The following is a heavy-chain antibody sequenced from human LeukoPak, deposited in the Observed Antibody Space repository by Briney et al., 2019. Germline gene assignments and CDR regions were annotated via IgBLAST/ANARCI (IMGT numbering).Heavy chain of an antibody. CDR3: ARVVYYYDSSGYEY. CDR1: GYTFTGHY. V-gene: IGHV1-2*05. D-gene: IGHD3-22*01. J-gene: IGHJ4*02. CDR2: INPNSGGT. Sequence: ASVKVSCKASGYTFTGHYMHWVRQAPGQGLEWMGRINPNSGGTNYAQKFQGRVTMTRDTSISTAYMELSRLRSDDTVVYYCARVVYYYDSSGYEYWGQGTLVTVSS.